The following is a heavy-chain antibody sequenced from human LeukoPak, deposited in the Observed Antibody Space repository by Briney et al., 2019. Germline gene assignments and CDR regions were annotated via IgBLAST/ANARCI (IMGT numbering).Heavy chain of an antibody. D-gene: IGHD4-23*01. V-gene: IGHV3-9*01. CDR3: AKTQSGVNDYGGNPLDY. CDR2: ISWNSGSI. CDR1: GFTFDDYA. J-gene: IGHJ4*02. Sequence: GGSLRLSCAASGFTFDDYAMHWVRQAPGKGLEWVSGISWNSGSIGYADSVKGRFTISRDNAKNSLYLQMNSLRAEDTALYYCAKTQSGVNDYGGNPLDYWGQGTLVTVSS.